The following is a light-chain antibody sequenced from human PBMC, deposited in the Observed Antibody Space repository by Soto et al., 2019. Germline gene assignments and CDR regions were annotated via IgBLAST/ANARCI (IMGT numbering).Light chain of an antibody. Sequence: QSALTQPPSASGSPGQSVTISCTGTSSDVGGYNYVSWYQQHPGKAPKLMIYEVNKRTSGVPDRFSGSKSDNTASLTVSGLQAEDEADYYCSSYAGNNNLVFGGGTKLTVL. V-gene: IGLV2-8*01. CDR3: SSYAGNNNLV. J-gene: IGLJ2*01. CDR2: EVN. CDR1: SSDVGGYNY.